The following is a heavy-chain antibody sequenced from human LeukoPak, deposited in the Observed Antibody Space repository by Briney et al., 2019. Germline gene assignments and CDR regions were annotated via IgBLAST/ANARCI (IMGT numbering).Heavy chain of an antibody. CDR2: ISWDGSST. D-gene: IGHD5-12*01. CDR3: ARALRAYTGYDYQLHYYYYMDV. CDR1: GFIFDDYS. J-gene: IGHJ6*03. V-gene: IGHV3-43*01. Sequence: PGGSLRLSCAASGFIFDDYSMHWVRQAPGKGLEWVSVISWDGSSTFYADSVKGRFTISRSSSETSLYLQMNSLRPEDTALYYCARALRAYTGYDYQLHYYYYMDVWGKGTTVTVSS.